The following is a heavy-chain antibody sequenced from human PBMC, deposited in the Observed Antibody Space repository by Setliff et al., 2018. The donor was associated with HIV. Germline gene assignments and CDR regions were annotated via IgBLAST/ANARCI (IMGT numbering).Heavy chain of an antibody. CDR1: GGTLRSYG. Sequence: ASVKVSCKASGGTLRSYGMTWVRQAPRQGLEWMGTVIPVRDMANYAEKFQGRVTITADRSTSTSYMELRGLRSEDTAVYYCARGSVDTAMVDYYYYYGMDVWGQGTTVTVSS. D-gene: IGHD5-18*01. V-gene: IGHV1-69*04. CDR3: ARGSVDTAMVDYYYYYGMDV. J-gene: IGHJ6*02. CDR2: VIPVRDMA.